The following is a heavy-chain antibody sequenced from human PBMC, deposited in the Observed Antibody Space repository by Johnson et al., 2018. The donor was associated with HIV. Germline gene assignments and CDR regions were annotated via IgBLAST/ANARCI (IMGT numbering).Heavy chain of an antibody. Sequence: QVQLVESGGGVVRPGGSLRLSCAASGFTFDDYGMSWVRQAPGKGLEWVSYISSSGSTIYYADSVKGRFTISRDNAKNSLYLQMNSLRAEDTAVYYCAKDRGDYGGNRDAFDIWGQGTMVTVSS. CDR2: ISSSGSTI. V-gene: IGHV3-11*01. CDR1: GFTFDDYG. D-gene: IGHD4-23*01. J-gene: IGHJ3*02. CDR3: AKDRGDYGGNRDAFDI.